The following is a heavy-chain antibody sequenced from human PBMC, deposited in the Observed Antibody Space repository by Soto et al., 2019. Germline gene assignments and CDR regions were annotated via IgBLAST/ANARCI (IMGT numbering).Heavy chain of an antibody. CDR3: VRSGTARLLRHSWFDT. J-gene: IGHJ5*02. D-gene: IGHD2-21*01. Sequence: EVQLVEAGGGLVNPGGSLRLSCAASGFTFHTYDMNCVRQAPGKGLEWVSSITTSSAYIYYADSLKRRITISRDNPKNSLFLQMNSLRAEDTAVYYCVRSGTARLLRHSWFDTWGQGTLVTVSS. CDR1: GFTFHTYD. CDR2: ITTSSAYI. V-gene: IGHV3-21*01.